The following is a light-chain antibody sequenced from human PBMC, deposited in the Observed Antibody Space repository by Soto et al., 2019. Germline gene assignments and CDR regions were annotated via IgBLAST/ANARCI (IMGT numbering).Light chain of an antibody. CDR3: SSYTISTTYV. Sequence: QSALAQPASVSGSPGQSITISRTGTSNDVGLYNYVSWYQQHPGKAPKLMIYDVTERPSGVSNRFSGSKSGNTASLTISGLQAEDEGDYYCSSYTISTTYVFGNGTKVTVL. J-gene: IGLJ1*01. CDR1: SNDVGLYNY. V-gene: IGLV2-14*03. CDR2: DVT.